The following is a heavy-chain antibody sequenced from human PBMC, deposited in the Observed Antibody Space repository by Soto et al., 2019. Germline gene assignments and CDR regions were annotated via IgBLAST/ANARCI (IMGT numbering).Heavy chain of an antibody. Sequence: QTLSLACAISGDSVSSTSATWNLIRQSPSRGLEWLGRTYYRSKYYNEYAASVRSRITVNADSSKNQFSLHLNSVSPEDTAVYYCASAIPPTSGCYYFDSWGQGSLVTVSS. V-gene: IGHV6-1*01. J-gene: IGHJ4*02. CDR3: ASAIPPTSGCYYFDS. CDR2: TYYRSKYYN. D-gene: IGHD2-2*02. CDR1: GDSVSSTSAT.